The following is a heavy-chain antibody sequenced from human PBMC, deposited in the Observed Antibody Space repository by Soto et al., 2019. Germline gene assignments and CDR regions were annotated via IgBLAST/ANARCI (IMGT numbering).Heavy chain of an antibody. V-gene: IGHV1-69*06. CDR1: GGTFSSYA. Sequence: ASVKVSCKASGGTFSSYAISWVRQAPGQGLEWMGGIIPIFGTANYAQKFQGRVTITADKSTSTAYMELSSLRSEDTAVYYCASQLSYYFDYWGQGTLVTVSS. CDR2: IIPIFGTA. J-gene: IGHJ4*02. D-gene: IGHD1-1*01. CDR3: ASQLSYYFDY.